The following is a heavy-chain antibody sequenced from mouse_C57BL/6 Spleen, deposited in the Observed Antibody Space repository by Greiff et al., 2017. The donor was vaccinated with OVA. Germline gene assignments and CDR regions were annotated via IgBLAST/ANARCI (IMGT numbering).Heavy chain of an antibody. V-gene: IGHV5-6*01. CDR3: ARVSSTMVFDY. Sequence: EVMLVESGGDLVKPGGSLKLSCAASGFTFSSYGMSWVRQTPDKRLEWVATISSGGSYTYYPDSVKGRFTISRDNAKNTLYLQMSSLKSEDTAMYYCARVSSTMVFDYWGQGTTLTVSS. J-gene: IGHJ2*01. D-gene: IGHD2-2*01. CDR2: ISSGGSYT. CDR1: GFTFSSYG.